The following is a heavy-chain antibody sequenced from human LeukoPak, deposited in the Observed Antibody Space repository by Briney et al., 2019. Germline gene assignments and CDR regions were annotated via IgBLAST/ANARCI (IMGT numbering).Heavy chain of an antibody. CDR3: ARDSYGGNWSLGY. CDR2: VNPNTGGT. D-gene: IGHD4-23*01. J-gene: IGHJ4*02. CDR1: GFTFTGYY. Sequence: ASVKVSCKASGFTFTGYYFHWVRQAPGQGLEWMGWVNPNTGGTNYAQKFQGRVTMTRDTSITTAYMELSRLTSDDTAVYYCARDSYGGNWSLGYWGQGTLVTVSS. V-gene: IGHV1-2*02.